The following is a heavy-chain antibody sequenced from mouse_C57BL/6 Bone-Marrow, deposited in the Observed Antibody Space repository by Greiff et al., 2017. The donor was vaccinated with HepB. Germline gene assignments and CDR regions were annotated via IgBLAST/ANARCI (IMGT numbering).Heavy chain of an antibody. Sequence: QVHVKQSGAELARPGASVKLSCKASGYTFTSYGISWVKQRTGQGLEWIGEIYPRSGNTYYNEKFKGKATLTADKSSSTAYMELRSLTSEDSAVYFCARGSKETFDYWGQGTTLTVSS. D-gene: IGHD1-3*01. CDR2: IYPRSGNT. J-gene: IGHJ2*01. CDR3: ARGSKETFDY. CDR1: GYTFTSYG. V-gene: IGHV1-81*01.